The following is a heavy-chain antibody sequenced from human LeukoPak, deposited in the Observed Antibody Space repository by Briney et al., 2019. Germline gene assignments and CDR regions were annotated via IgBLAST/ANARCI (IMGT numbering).Heavy chain of an antibody. J-gene: IGHJ4*02. CDR1: GFTFRSYE. CDR3: ARKGGYGLDFDY. D-gene: IGHD5-18*01. CDR2: ISSSGSTI. Sequence: GGSLRPSCAASGFTFRSYEMNWGRQAPGKGLEWVSYISSSGSTIYYAEFVKGRFTISRDNAKNSLYLQMNSLRAEDTAVYYCARKGGYGLDFDYWGQGALVTVSS. V-gene: IGHV3-48*03.